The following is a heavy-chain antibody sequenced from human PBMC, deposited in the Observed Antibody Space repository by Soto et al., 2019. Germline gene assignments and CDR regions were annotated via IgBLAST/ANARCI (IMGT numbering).Heavy chain of an antibody. V-gene: IGHV4-34*01. CDR3: ARGLGYCSGGRCHFVYMDV. J-gene: IGHJ6*03. CDR2: INHSGST. Sequence: PSETLSLTCAVYGGSFSGYYWSWIRQPPGKGLEWIGEINHSGSTNYNPSLKSRVTISVDTSKNQFSLKLSSVTAADTAVYYCARGLGYCSGGRCHFVYMDVWCKAITVTVS. D-gene: IGHD2-15*01. CDR1: GGSFSGYY.